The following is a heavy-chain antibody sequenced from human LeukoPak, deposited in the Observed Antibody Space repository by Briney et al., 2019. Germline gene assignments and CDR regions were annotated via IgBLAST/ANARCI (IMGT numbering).Heavy chain of an antibody. CDR2: IRAYNGNT. D-gene: IGHD2-8*01. CDR1: GYTFTSYG. CDR3: ARGSIVLMVYAMPNWFDP. V-gene: IGHV1-18*01. J-gene: IGHJ5*02. Sequence: ASVKVSCKASGYTFTSYGISWVRQAPGQGLEWMGWIRAYNGNTNYAQKLQGRVTMTTDTSTSTAYTELRSLRSDDTAVYYCARGSIVLMVYAMPNWFDPWGQGTLVTVSS.